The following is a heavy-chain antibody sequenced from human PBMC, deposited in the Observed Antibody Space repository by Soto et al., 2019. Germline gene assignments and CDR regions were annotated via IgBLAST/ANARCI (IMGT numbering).Heavy chain of an antibody. V-gene: IGHV4-4*07. CDR3: VKPPGYYYDSTTYYSV. Sequence: SETLSLTCTVSGGSINNYWWSWIRQAADKRLEWIGRLHSTGATNYNPSLRSRVTMSVDKSKNQFSLNLASVTAADTAVYYCVKPPGYYYDSTTYYSVWGQGTLVTVSS. J-gene: IGHJ4*02. CDR2: LHSTGAT. D-gene: IGHD3-22*01. CDR1: GGSINNYW.